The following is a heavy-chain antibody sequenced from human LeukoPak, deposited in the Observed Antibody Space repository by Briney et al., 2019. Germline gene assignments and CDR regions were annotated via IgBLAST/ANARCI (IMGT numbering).Heavy chain of an antibody. CDR2: ISSSSSYI. CDR1: GFTFSSYS. CDR3: ARDQAGLTAFDI. V-gene: IGHV3-21*01. Sequence: GGSLRLSCAASGFTFSSYSMNWVRQAPGEGLEWVSSISSSSSYIYYADSVKGRFTISRDNAKNSLYLQMNSLRAEDTAVYYCARDQAGLTAFDIWGQGTMVTVSS. J-gene: IGHJ3*02.